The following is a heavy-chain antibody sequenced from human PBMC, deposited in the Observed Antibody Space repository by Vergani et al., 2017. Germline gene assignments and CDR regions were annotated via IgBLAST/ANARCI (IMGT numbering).Heavy chain of an antibody. D-gene: IGHD4-17*01. V-gene: IGHV3-74*01. CDR1: GFAFDRYW. CDR2: ISPDGDIT. J-gene: IGHJ4*02. Sequence: EEQLVESGGGLVQPGGSLRLSCAASGFAFDRYWMHWVRQTPEKGLVWVSRISPDGDITLNADSVKGRFTISRHNARTTLYLQMTNLRAEDTAVYYCLTGTTEPYWGQGTLVTVSS. CDR3: LTGTTEPY.